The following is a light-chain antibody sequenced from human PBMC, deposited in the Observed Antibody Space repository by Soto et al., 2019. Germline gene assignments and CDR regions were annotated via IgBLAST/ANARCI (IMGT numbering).Light chain of an antibody. J-gene: IGLJ1*01. CDR3: SSYTISNTLPFV. CDR2: DVS. CDR1: SGDVGGYNF. Sequence: QSVLTQPRSVSGSPGQSVTISCTGTSGDVGGYNFVSWYQQHPGKAPTLMIFDVSQRPSGVSNRFSGSKSGNTASLTISGLQAEDEADYYCSSYTISNTLPFVFGTGTKLTVL. V-gene: IGLV2-14*03.